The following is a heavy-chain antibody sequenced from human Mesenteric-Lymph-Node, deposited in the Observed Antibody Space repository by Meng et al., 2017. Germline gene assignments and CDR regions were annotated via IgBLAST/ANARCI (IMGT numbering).Heavy chain of an antibody. J-gene: IGHJ4*02. Sequence: LSLTCAASGFTFSWSWMHWVCQAPEKGLEWVADIRCDGSEKYYVDSVKGRFTISRNNSKNTLYLQMNSLRAEDTAVYYCARCELYSYYFDYWGQGTLVTVSS. V-gene: IGHV3-52*01. CDR1: GFTFSWSW. CDR2: IRCDGSEK. CDR3: ARCELYSYYFDY. D-gene: IGHD5-18*01.